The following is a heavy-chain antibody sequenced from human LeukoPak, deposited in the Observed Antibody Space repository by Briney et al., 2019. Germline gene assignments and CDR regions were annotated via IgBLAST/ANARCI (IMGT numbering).Heavy chain of an antibody. J-gene: IGHJ4*02. CDR2: ISGSGGST. D-gene: IGHD5-12*01. V-gene: IGHV3-23*01. CDR3: ARKLSGYAPFDC. CDR1: GFTFSNAW. Sequence: GGSLRLSCAASGFTFSNAWMIWVRQAPGRGLTWVSGISGSGGSTYYADSVKGRFTISRDNPRSTLYLQMSSLRAEDTAVYYCARKLSGYAPFDCWGQGTLVTVSS.